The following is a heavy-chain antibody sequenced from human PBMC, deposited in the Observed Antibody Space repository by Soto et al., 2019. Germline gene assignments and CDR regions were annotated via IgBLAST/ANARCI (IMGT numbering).Heavy chain of an antibody. D-gene: IGHD6-19*01. Sequence: QVQLVQSGAEVKKPGASVKVSCKASGYTFTSYGISWVRQAPGQGLEWMGWISAYNGNTNYAQKLQGRVTMTTDTPTSTAYMEMRSLRSDDTAVYYCARAFPGIAVAGWVFDYWGQGTLGTVSS. J-gene: IGHJ4*02. V-gene: IGHV1-18*01. CDR2: ISAYNGNT. CDR1: GYTFTSYG. CDR3: ARAFPGIAVAGWVFDY.